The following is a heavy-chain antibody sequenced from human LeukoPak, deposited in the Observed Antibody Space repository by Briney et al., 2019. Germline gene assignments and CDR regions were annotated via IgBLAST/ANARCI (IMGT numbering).Heavy chain of an antibody. CDR1: GGTFSSYA. V-gene: IGHV1-69*04. Sequence: GASVKVSCKASGGTFSSYAISWLRQAPGQGLEWMGRIIPILGIANYAQKFQGRVTITADKSTSTAYMELSSLRSEDTAVYYCARESTYYYDSSGYGFDYWGQGTLVTVSS. CDR3: ARESTYYYDSSGYGFDY. J-gene: IGHJ4*02. D-gene: IGHD3-22*01. CDR2: IIPILGIA.